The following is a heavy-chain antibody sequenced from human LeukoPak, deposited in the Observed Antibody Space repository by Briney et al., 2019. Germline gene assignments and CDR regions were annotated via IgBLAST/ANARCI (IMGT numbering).Heavy chain of an antibody. Sequence: ASVKVSCKASGYTFTDYYMHWVRQAPGQGLEWMGWINPNSGGTNYAQKFQGRVTMTRDTSISTAYMELSRLRSDDTAVYYCAREEGMRGYDFWSGEPDDYWGQGTLVTVSS. V-gene: IGHV1-2*02. J-gene: IGHJ4*02. CDR2: INPNSGGT. CDR1: GYTFTDYY. D-gene: IGHD3-3*01. CDR3: AREEGMRGYDFWSGEPDDY.